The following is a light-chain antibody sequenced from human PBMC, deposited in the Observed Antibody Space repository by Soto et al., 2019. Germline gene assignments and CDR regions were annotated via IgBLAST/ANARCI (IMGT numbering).Light chain of an antibody. CDR2: DAT. V-gene: IGKV1-33*01. CDR3: QQYDNLPYT. J-gene: IGKJ2*01. CDR1: QDISNY. Sequence: DIQMTQSPSSLSASVGDRVTITCQASQDISNYLNWYQQKPGKAPKLLIYDATNLQTGVPSRFSGSGSGTKFSFTITSLQPEDIATYYCQQYDNLPYTFGQGTKVEIK.